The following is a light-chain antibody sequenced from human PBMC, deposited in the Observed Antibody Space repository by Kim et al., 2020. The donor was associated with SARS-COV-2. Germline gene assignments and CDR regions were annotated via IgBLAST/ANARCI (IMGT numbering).Light chain of an antibody. J-gene: IGKJ2*01. CDR3: QQYGSSPS. V-gene: IGKV3D-20*01. Sequence: EIVLTQSPATLSLSPGERATLSCGASQSVRSGYLAWYQQKPGLAPRLLMYDVFRRATDIPDRFSGSGSGTDFTLTISRLEPEDSAVYYCQQYGSSPSFGQGTKLEIK. CDR2: DVF. CDR1: QSVRSGY.